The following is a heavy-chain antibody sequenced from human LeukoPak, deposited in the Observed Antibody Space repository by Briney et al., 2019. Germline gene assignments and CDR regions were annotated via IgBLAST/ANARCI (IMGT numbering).Heavy chain of an antibody. CDR1: GFTFNIYP. Sequence: GSLRLSWAASGFTFNIYPMSWVRQASGRGLEWISAITGSGGVTYYADSVKGRFTISRDNSRNTLYLQMNSLRAEDTAVYYCARDGYSYGPGFYWGQGTLVTVSS. D-gene: IGHD5-18*01. J-gene: IGHJ4*02. CDR2: ITGSGGVT. CDR3: ARDGYSYGPGFY. V-gene: IGHV3-23*01.